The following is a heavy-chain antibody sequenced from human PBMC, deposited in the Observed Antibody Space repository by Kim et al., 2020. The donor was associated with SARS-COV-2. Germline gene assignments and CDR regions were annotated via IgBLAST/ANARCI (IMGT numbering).Heavy chain of an antibody. D-gene: IGHD3-22*01. V-gene: IGHV3-11*01. CDR3: ARAPSFNYYDSSGIDY. CDR1: GFTFSDYY. Sequence: GGSLRLSCAASGFTFSDYYMSWIRQAPGKGLEWVSYISSSGSTIYYADSVKGRFTISRDNAKNSLYLQMNSLRAEDTAVYYCARAPSFNYYDSSGIDYWGQGTLVTVSS. J-gene: IGHJ4*02. CDR2: ISSSGSTI.